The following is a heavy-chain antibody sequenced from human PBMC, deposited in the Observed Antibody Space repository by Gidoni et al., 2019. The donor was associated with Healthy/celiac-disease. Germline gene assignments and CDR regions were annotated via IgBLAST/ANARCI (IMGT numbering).Heavy chain of an antibody. D-gene: IGHD3-10*01. J-gene: IGHJ5*02. Sequence: QVQLVQSGAEVKKPGASVKVSCKASGYTFTGYSMHWVRQAPGQGLEWMGWINPNSGGTNDAQKFQGRVTMTRDTSISTAYMELSRLRSDDTAVYYCARGGTMVRGVIYNWFDPWGQGTLVTVSS. CDR1: GYTFTGYS. CDR3: ARGGTMVRGVIYNWFDP. CDR2: INPNSGGT. V-gene: IGHV1-2*02.